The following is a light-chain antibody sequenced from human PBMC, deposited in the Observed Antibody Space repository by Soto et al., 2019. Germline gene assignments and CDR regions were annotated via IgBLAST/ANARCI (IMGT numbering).Light chain of an antibody. CDR1: QSVSSN. Sequence: EIVLTQSPGTLSLSPGERATLSCRASQSVSSNLAWFQQKPGQPPRLLIYGASTRATGIPARFSGSGSGTEFTLTISSLQSEDFAVYYCQQYNNWPPWTFGQGTKVDIK. V-gene: IGKV3-15*01. J-gene: IGKJ1*01. CDR2: GAS. CDR3: QQYNNWPPWT.